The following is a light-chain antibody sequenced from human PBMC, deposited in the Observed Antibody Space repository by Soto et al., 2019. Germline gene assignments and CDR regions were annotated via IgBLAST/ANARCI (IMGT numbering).Light chain of an antibody. J-gene: IGKJ4*01. CDR2: AAS. CDR1: QSISRY. CDR3: QQSHSTPLT. V-gene: IGKV1-39*01. Sequence: DIQLTQSPSFLSASVGARVTITCRASQSISRYLNWYQQRPGKAPKFLIYAASSLQSGVPSRFSGSGFGTDFTLTISSLQPEDFATYYCQQSHSTPLTFGGGTKVDIK.